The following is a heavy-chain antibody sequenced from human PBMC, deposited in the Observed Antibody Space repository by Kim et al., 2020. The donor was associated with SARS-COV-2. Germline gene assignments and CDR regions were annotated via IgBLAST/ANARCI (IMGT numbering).Heavy chain of an antibody. CDR3: ASDLGYYYGMDV. V-gene: IGHV6-1*01. CDR1: GDSVSSNSAA. D-gene: IGHD7-27*01. Sequence: SQTLSLSCAISGDSVSSNSAAWNWIRQSPSRGLEWLGRTYYRSMRYNGYAVSVKSRITINADTPNNQISLQLNSLTPVATAVTYWASDLGYYYGMDV. J-gene: IGHJ6*01. CDR2: TYYRSMRYN.